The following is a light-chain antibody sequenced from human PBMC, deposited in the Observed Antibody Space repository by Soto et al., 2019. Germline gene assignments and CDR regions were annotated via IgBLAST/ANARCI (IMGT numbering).Light chain of an antibody. CDR1: SSDVGGYNY. CDR2: DVS. J-gene: IGLJ1*01. Sequence: QSALTQPRSVSGSPGLSVTISCTGTSSDVGGYNYVSWYQQHPGKAPKLMIYDVSKRPSGVPDRFSGSKSGNTASLTISGLQAEDEADYYCCSYAGSYIYVFGTGTKVTVL. V-gene: IGLV2-11*01. CDR3: CSYAGSYIYV.